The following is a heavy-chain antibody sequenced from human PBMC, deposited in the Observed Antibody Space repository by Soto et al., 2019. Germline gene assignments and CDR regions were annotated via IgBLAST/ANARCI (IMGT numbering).Heavy chain of an antibody. CDR2: INPNSGGT. V-gene: IGHV1-2*02. Sequence: ASVKVSCKASGYTFTGYYMHWVRQAPGQGLEWMGWINPNSGGTNYAQKSQGRVTMTRDTSISTAYMELSRLRSDDTAVYYCATLTSSHFDYWGQGTMVTVSS. CDR1: GYTFTGYY. D-gene: IGHD2-2*01. CDR3: ATLTSSHFDY. J-gene: IGHJ4*02.